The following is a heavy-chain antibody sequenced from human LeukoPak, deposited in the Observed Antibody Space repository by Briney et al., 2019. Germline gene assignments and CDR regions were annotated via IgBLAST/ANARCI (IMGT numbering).Heavy chain of an antibody. Sequence: PGGSLRLSCAASGFTFSSYAMSWVRQAPGKGLEWVSAISGSGGSTYYADSVKGRFTISRDNSKNTLYLQMNSLRAEDTAVYYCAKSLIAVAGTFLGAFDIWGQGTMVTVSS. CDR2: ISGSGGST. CDR1: GFTFSSYA. D-gene: IGHD6-19*01. V-gene: IGHV3-23*01. J-gene: IGHJ3*02. CDR3: AKSLIAVAGTFLGAFDI.